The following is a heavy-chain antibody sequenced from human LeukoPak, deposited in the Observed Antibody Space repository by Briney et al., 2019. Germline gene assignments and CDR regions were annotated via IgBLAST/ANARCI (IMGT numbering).Heavy chain of an antibody. J-gene: IGHJ4*02. CDR2: MYYSGST. Sequence: SQTLSLTCTVSGGSISSSSYYWGWIRQPPGKGLEWIGSMYYSGSTYYNPSLKSRVTISVDTSKNQFSLKLSSVTAADTAVYYCARHPYTSSPFGYWGQGTLVTVSS. CDR1: GGSISSSSYY. CDR3: ARHPYTSSPFGY. D-gene: IGHD6-6*01. V-gene: IGHV4-39*01.